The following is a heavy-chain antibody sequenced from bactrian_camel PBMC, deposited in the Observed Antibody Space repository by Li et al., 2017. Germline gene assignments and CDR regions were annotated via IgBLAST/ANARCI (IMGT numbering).Heavy chain of an antibody. CDR3: ANLGMGY. CDR2: IDSDGST. V-gene: IGHV3S6*01. CDR1: GYTSSDFC. Sequence: HVQLVESGGGSVQAGGSLTLSCAVSGYTSSDFCMDWFRQAPGKEREGVARIDSDGSTAYGDSAKGRFTISRDNAKNTLYLELNSLKTEDTAMYYCANLGMGYWGQGTQVTVS. J-gene: IGHJ6*01.